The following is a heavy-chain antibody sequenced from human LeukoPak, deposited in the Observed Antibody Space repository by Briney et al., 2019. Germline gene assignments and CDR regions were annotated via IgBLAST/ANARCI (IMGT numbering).Heavy chain of an antibody. V-gene: IGHV3-66*01. Sequence: PGGSLRLSCAASGFTVSSNYMSWVRQAPGKGLEWVSVIYSGGSTYYADSVKGRFTISRDNSKNTLYLQMNSLRAEDTAVYYCARGYYDFWSGYSMTTSRDENYFDYWGQGTLVTVSS. J-gene: IGHJ4*02. CDR1: GFTVSSNY. D-gene: IGHD3-3*01. CDR3: ARGYYDFWSGYSMTTSRDENYFDY. CDR2: IYSGGST.